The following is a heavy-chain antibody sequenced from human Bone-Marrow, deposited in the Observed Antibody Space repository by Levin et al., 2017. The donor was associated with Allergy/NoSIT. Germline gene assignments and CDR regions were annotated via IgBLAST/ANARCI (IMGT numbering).Heavy chain of an antibody. CDR1: GFTFSSYA. Sequence: GESLKISCAASGFTFSSYAMHWVRQAPGKGLEWVAVISYDGSNKYYADSVKGRFTISRDNSKNTLYLQMNSLRAEDTAVYYCARERSWRYSNHHEKDYYYYDGMDVWGQGTTVTVSS. J-gene: IGHJ6*02. D-gene: IGHD4-11*01. CDR3: ARERSWRYSNHHEKDYYYYDGMDV. CDR2: ISYDGSNK. V-gene: IGHV3-30-3*01.